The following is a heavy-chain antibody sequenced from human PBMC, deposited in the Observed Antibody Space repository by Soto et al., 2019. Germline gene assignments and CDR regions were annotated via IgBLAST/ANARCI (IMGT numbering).Heavy chain of an antibody. CDR1: GGSISSGGYF. CDR3: ARGRLVPAVNFEY. Sequence: SETLSLTCAVSGGSISSGGYFWSWIRQPPGKGLEWIGYIYHSGSTYYNPSLKSRVTISVDGSKNQFSLKLSSVTAADTAVYYCARGRLVPAVNFEYWGLGTLVTVSS. V-gene: IGHV4-30-2*01. D-gene: IGHD2-2*01. CDR2: IYHSGST. J-gene: IGHJ4*02.